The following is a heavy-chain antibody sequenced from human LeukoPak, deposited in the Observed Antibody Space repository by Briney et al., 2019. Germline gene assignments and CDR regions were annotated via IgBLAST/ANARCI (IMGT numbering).Heavy chain of an antibody. CDR3: ARDRGYYYYGMDV. V-gene: IGHV3-7*01. J-gene: IGHJ6*02. CDR2: ENQDGSEI. CDR1: GFFFNSYW. Sequence: GGSLRLSCVTSGFFFNSYWMSWVRQAPGKGLEWVANENQDGSEIYYVDSVKGRFIMSRDNTKNSFYLQMNSLRAEDTAVYYCARDRGYYYYGMDVWGQGTTVTVSS.